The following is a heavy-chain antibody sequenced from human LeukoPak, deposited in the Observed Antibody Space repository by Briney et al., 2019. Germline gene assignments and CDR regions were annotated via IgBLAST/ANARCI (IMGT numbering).Heavy chain of an antibody. D-gene: IGHD1-26*01. V-gene: IGHV1-46*01. CDR1: GYAFTRHY. CDR3: ARDNSVGDYAWWFDP. J-gene: IGHJ5*02. Sequence: EASVKVSCKASGYAFTRHYMHWVRQAPGQGLEWMGLINPSGSSTVYAQKFQGRVTMTRDMSTSTDYVELSSLRSEDTAVYYCARDNSVGDYAWWFDPWGQGTLVTVSS. CDR2: INPSGSST.